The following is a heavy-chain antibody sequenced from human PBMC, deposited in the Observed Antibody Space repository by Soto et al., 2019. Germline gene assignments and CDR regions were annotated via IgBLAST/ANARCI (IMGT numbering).Heavy chain of an antibody. CDR1: GGTFSSYT. Sequence: ASVKVSCKASGGTFSSYTISWVRQAPGQGLEWMGRIIPILGIANYAQKFQGRVTITADKSTSTAYMELSSLRSEDTAVYYCARDMIELAAGYFDYWGQGTLVTVSS. J-gene: IGHJ4*02. CDR3: ARDMIELAAGYFDY. D-gene: IGHD6-13*01. V-gene: IGHV1-69*04. CDR2: IIPILGIA.